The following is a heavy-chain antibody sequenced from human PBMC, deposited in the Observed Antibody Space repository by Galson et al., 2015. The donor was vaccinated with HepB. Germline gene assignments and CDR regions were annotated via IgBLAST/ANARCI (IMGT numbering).Heavy chain of an antibody. J-gene: IGHJ4*02. Sequence: SLRLSCAASGFTFSSYAMSWVRQAPGKGLEWVSAISGSGGSTYYADSVKGRFTISRDNSKNTLYLQMNSLRAEDTAVYYCAKVRYSSSWADYWGQGTLVTGSS. CDR1: GFTFSSYA. CDR2: ISGSGGST. CDR3: AKVRYSSSWADY. D-gene: IGHD6-13*01. V-gene: IGHV3-23*01.